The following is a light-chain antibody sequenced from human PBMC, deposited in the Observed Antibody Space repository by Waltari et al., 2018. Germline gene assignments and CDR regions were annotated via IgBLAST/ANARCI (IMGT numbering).Light chain of an antibody. CDR3: NSRDSSGNHLV. J-gene: IGLJ2*01. V-gene: IGLV3-19*01. Sequence: SSELTQDPAVSVALGQTVRITCQGDSLRSYYASWYQQKPGQAPVLVIYGKNNRPSGIPGRLSGSSSGNTASLTITGAQAEDEAYYYCNSRDSSGNHLVFGGGTKLTVL. CDR2: GKN. CDR1: SLRSYY.